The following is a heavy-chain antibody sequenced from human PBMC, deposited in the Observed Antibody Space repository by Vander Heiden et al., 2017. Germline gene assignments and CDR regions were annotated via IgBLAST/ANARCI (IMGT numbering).Heavy chain of an antibody. D-gene: IGHD3-3*01. CDR2: ISYDGSNK. CDR1: GSTLGSYG. V-gene: IGHV3-30*18. Sequence: QVQLVESGGVVVQPGRSLRLCCAPSGSTLGSYGMHWVRQAPGKGLEWVAVISYDGSNKYYADSVKGRFTISRDNSKNTLYLQMNSLRAEDTAVYYCAKDGIRLEWLLRGYYGMDVWGQGTTVTVSS. J-gene: IGHJ6*02. CDR3: AKDGIRLEWLLRGYYGMDV.